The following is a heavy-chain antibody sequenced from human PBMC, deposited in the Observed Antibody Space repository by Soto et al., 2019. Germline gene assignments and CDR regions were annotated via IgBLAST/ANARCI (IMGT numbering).Heavy chain of an antibody. CDR3: ARDCSGGSCYSHGMDV. Sequence: SETLSLTCTVSGGSISSGGDYWSWIRQHPGKGLEWIGYIYYRGSTYYTPSLKSRVTISVDTSKNQFSLKLSSVTAADPAVYYCARDCSGGSCYSHGMDVWGQGTTVTVSS. V-gene: IGHV4-31*03. CDR2: IYYRGST. CDR1: GGSISSGGDY. D-gene: IGHD2-15*01. J-gene: IGHJ6*02.